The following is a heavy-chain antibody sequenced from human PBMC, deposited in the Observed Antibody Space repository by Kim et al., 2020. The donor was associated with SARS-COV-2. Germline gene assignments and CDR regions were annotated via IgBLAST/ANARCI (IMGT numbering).Heavy chain of an antibody. V-gene: IGHV1-18*01. Sequence: ASVKVSCKTSGYTFRNFGISWVRQAPGQGLEWMAWISAYNGNTNYAQNFQDRVTMTTDTSTSTAYMELRSLRSDDTAVYFCARVFYYDSSAYYGDWYFDLWGRGTLVPVSS. CDR3: ARVFYYDSSAYYGDWYFDL. CDR2: ISAYNGNT. J-gene: IGHJ2*01. CDR1: GYTFRNFG. D-gene: IGHD3-22*01.